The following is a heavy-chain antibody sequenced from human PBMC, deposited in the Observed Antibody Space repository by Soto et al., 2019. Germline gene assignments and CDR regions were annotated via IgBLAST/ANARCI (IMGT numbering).Heavy chain of an antibody. CDR2: IYYSGST. V-gene: IGHV4-30-4*01. J-gene: IGHJ3*02. CDR3: ARAVILWFGVTRHDAFDI. Sequence: PSETLSLTCTVSGGSISSGDYYWSWIRQPPGKGLEWIGYIYYSGSTYYNPSLKSRVTISVDTSKNQFSLKLSSVTAADTAVYYCARAVILWFGVTRHDAFDIWGQGTMVTVSS. CDR1: GGSISSGDYY. D-gene: IGHD3-10*01.